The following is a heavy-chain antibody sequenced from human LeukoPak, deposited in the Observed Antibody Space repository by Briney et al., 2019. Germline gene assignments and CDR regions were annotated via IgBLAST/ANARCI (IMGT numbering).Heavy chain of an antibody. Sequence: SETLSLTCTVSGGSISNGDHYWSWIRQHPGKGLEWIGHIYYSGSTYYNPSLKSRVTVSVDTSKNQFSLKLSSVTAADTAVYYCARASGYSSSWYEVAWGYYYYDMDVWGQGTTVTVSS. CDR3: ARASGYSSSWYEVAWGYYYYDMDV. CDR1: GGSISNGDHY. CDR2: IYYSGST. J-gene: IGHJ6*02. V-gene: IGHV4-30-4*08. D-gene: IGHD6-13*01.